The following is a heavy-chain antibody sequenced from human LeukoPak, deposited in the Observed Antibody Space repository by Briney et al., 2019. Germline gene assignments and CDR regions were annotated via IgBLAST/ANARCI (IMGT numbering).Heavy chain of an antibody. D-gene: IGHD3-22*01. CDR3: ARDASGYYYDSSGYRVFDY. V-gene: IGHV4-34*01. Sequence: SETLSLTCAVYGGSFSGYYWSWIRQPPGKGLEWIGEINHSGSTNYNPSLKSRVTISVDTSKNQFSLKLSSVTAADTAVYYCARDASGYYYDSSGYRVFDYWGQGTLVTVSS. CDR1: GGSFSGYY. CDR2: INHSGST. J-gene: IGHJ4*02.